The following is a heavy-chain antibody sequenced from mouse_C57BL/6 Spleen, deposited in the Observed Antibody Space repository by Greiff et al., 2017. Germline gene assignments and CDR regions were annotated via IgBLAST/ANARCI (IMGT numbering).Heavy chain of an antibody. D-gene: IGHD2-4*01. CDR2: IDPEDGDT. CDR3: TRGIYYDYESWFAY. V-gene: IGHV14-1*01. CDR1: GFNIKDYY. Sequence: EVQLQQSGAELVRPGASVKLSCTASGFNIKDYYMHWVKQRPEQGLEWIGRIDPEDGDTEYAPKFQGKATMTADTSSNTAYLQLSSLTSEDTAVYYCTRGIYYDYESWFAYWGQGTLVTVSA. J-gene: IGHJ3*01.